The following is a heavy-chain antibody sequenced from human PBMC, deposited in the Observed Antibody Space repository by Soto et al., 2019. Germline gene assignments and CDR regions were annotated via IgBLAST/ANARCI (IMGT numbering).Heavy chain of an antibody. Sequence: QVQLQESGPGLVKPSGTLSLTCAVSDGSISTTNWWTWVRQPPGKGLEWIGEIYHSGSTNYNPSLKSRVTISVDKSKNQFSLTLYSVIAADTAVYYCARVKYSSSYFDFWGQGTLVTVSS. CDR2: IYHSGST. CDR1: DGSISTTNW. V-gene: IGHV4-4*02. D-gene: IGHD6-6*01. J-gene: IGHJ4*02. CDR3: ARVKYSSSYFDF.